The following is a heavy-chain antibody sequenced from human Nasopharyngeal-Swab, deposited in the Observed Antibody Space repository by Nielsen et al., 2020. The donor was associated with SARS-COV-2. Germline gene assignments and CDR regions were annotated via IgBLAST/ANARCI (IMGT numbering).Heavy chain of an antibody. J-gene: IGHJ4*02. D-gene: IGHD2/OR15-2a*01. Sequence: GGSLRLSCVASGYSFRTYGMSWVRHAPGKGLQWVASIYGSGAISGSGGSTYYADSVKGRFTISRDNSKNTVSLQMNSLRAEDTAVYYCAKDLRGPYFFWGQGTLVTVSS. CDR2: ISGSGGST. V-gene: IGHV3-23*01. CDR1: GYSFRTYG. CDR3: AKDLRGPYFF.